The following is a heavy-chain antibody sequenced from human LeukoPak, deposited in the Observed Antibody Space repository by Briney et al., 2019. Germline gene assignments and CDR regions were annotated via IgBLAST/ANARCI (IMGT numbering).Heavy chain of an antibody. J-gene: IGHJ4*02. CDR2: ISSSSSYI. CDR1: GGSISSGDYY. CDR3: ARVGYCSSTSCRGIAAARGLDY. V-gene: IGHV3-21*01. D-gene: IGHD2-2*01. Sequence: LSLTCTVSGGSISSGDYYWNWVRQAPGKGLEWVSSISSSSSYIYYADSVKGRFTISRDNAKNSLYLQMNSLRAEDTAVYYCARVGYCSSTSCRGIAAARGLDYWGQGTLVTVSS.